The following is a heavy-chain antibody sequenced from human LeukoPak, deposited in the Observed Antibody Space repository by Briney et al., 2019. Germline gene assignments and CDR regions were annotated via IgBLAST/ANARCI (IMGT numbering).Heavy chain of an antibody. CDR2: ITAGGGST. Sequence: GGSLRLSCVASGFIFSTYGMSWVRRAPGKGLEWVSTITAGGGSTCYADSVKGRFTISRDNSKNTLYLQMNSLRAEDTAIYYCVKGRYCGGTSCSYFDCWGQGTLVTFSS. D-gene: IGHD2-2*01. CDR1: GFIFSTYG. CDR3: VKGRYCGGTSCSYFDC. J-gene: IGHJ4*02. V-gene: IGHV3-23*01.